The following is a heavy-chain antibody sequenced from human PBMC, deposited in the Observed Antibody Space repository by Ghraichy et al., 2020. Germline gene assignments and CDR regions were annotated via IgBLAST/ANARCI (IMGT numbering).Heavy chain of an antibody. J-gene: IGHJ1*01. V-gene: IGHV3-30*04. Sequence: GGSLRLSCAASGFTFSSYAMHWVRQAPGKGLEWVAVISYDGSNKYYADSVKGRFTISRDNSKNTLYLQMNSLRAEDTAVYYCARDPYGGKLGNEYFQHWGQGTLVTVSS. D-gene: IGHD4-23*01. CDR3: ARDPYGGKLGNEYFQH. CDR2: ISYDGSNK. CDR1: GFTFSSYA.